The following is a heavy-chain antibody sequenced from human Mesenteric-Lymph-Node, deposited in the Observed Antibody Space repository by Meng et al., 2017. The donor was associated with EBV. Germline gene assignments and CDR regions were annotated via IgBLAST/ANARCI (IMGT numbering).Heavy chain of an antibody. Sequence: QVQLQQCGGCLFKPSGTLSLTCAVFGESFTPYFWSWIRQPPGKGLEWIGEISHGGSINYNPSLKSRLTISVDTSNNLFSLNINSVTVADTAVYYCARGGLQSSGWYKERPHWGQGTLVTVSS. CDR2: ISHGGSI. CDR1: GESFTPYF. J-gene: IGHJ4*02. D-gene: IGHD6-19*01. V-gene: IGHV4-34*02. CDR3: ARGGLQSSGWYKERPH.